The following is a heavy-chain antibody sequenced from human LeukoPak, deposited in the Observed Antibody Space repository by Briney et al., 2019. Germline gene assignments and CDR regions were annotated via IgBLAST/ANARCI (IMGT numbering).Heavy chain of an antibody. Sequence: GASVKVSCKASGYTFTSYDINWVRQATGQGLEWMGWMNPNSGNTGYAQKLQGRVTMTTDTSTSTAYMELRSLRSDDTAVYYCARDARYDSSGWYAPASRCYFDYWGQGTLVTVSS. CDR1: GYTFTSYD. CDR2: MNPNSGNT. D-gene: IGHD6-19*01. J-gene: IGHJ4*02. V-gene: IGHV1-8*01. CDR3: ARDARYDSSGWYAPASRCYFDY.